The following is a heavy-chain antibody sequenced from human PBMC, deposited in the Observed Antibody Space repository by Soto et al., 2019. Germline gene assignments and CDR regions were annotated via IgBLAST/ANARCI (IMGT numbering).Heavy chain of an antibody. J-gene: IGHJ4*02. CDR3: AREVWSSSSGLDY. CDR2: IYSGGST. D-gene: IGHD6-6*01. CDR1: GFTVSTHY. V-gene: IGHV3-53*01. Sequence: EVRLVESGGGLVQPGGSLRLSCAASGFTVSTHYMTWVRQAPGKGLKWVSTIYSGGSTYYADSVKGRFTISRDDSKNMLYLQMNSLRAEDPAVYFCAREVWSSSSGLDYWGQGTLVAVSS.